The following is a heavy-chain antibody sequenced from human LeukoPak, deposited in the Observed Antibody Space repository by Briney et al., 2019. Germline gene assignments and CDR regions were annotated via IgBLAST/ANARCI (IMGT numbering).Heavy chain of an antibody. CDR2: IYNSGST. D-gene: IGHD1-26*01. V-gene: IGHV4-61*01. CDR3: ARDVGATPGYFDY. Sequence: SETLSLTCTVSGYSISSGYYWGWIRQPPGKGLEWIGYIYNSGSTNYNPSLKSRVTISVDTSKNQFSLKLSSVTAADTAVYYCARDVGATPGYFDYWGQGTLVTVSS. CDR1: GYSISSGYY. J-gene: IGHJ4*02.